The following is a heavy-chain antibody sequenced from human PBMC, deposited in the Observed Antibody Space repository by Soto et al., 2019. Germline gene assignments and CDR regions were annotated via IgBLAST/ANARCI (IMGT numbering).Heavy chain of an antibody. D-gene: IGHD2-15*01. V-gene: IGHV3-7*01. J-gene: IGHJ3*02. Sequence: GGSLRLCCAACGFTFCSYWMSWVRQAPGKGLEWVANIKQDGSEKYYVDSVKGRFTISRDNAKNSLYLQMNSLRAEDTAVYYCARDGGCSGGSCYSSGDAFDIWGQGTMVTVSS. CDR3: ARDGGCSGGSCYSSGDAFDI. CDR2: IKQDGSEK. CDR1: GFTFCSYW.